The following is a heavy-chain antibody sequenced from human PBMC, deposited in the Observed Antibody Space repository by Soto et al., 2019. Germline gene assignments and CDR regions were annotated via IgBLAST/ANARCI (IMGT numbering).Heavy chain of an antibody. Sequence: SETLSLTCTVSGGSISSYYWSWIRQPPGKGLEWIGYTYYSGSTNYNPSLKSRVTISVDTSKNQFSLKLSSVTAADTAVYYCARDCGFWSGYYGDFYYYYGMDVWGQGTTVTVSS. V-gene: IGHV4-59*12. J-gene: IGHJ6*02. CDR1: GGSISSYY. CDR3: ARDCGFWSGYYGDFYYYYGMDV. D-gene: IGHD3-3*01. CDR2: TYYSGST.